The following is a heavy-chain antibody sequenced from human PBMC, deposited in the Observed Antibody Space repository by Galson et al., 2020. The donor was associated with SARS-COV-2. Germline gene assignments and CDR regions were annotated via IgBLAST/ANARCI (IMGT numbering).Heavy chain of an antibody. CDR2: ISSSSSTI. CDR1: GFTFSSYS. V-gene: IGHV3-48*04. CDR3: AIGYAYNPY. J-gene: IGHJ4*02. Sequence: GESLKISCAASGFTFSSYSMNWVRQAPGKGLEWVSYISSSSSTIYYADSVKGRFTISRDNAKNSLYLQMNSLRAEDTAVYYCAIGYAYNPYWGQGTLVTVSS. D-gene: IGHD3-16*01.